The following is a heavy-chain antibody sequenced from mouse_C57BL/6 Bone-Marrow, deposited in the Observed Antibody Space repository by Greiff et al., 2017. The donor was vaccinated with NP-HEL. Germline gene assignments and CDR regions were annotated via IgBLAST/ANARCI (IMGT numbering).Heavy chain of an antibody. CDR3: ARSLSGRAMDY. J-gene: IGHJ4*01. D-gene: IGHD4-1*01. V-gene: IGHV7-3*01. Sequence: EVKLMESGGGLVQPGGSLSLSCAASGFTFTDYYMSWVRQPPGKPLEWLGFIRNKANGYTTEYSASVKGRFTISRDNSQSILYLQMNALRAEDSATYYCARSLSGRAMDYWGQGTSVTVSS. CDR2: IRNKANGYTT. CDR1: GFTFTDYY.